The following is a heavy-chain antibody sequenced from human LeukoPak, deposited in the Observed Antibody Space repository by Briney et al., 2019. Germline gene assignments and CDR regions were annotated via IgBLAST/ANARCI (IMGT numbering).Heavy chain of an antibody. D-gene: IGHD1-26*01. J-gene: IGHJ4*02. V-gene: IGHV3-9*01. CDR3: ARDLGSS. Sequence: GGSLRLSCAASGFTFDDYAMHWVRQAPGKGLEWVSGISWNSGSIGYADSVKGRFTISRDNAKNSLYLQMNSLRAEDTAVYYCARDLGSSWGQGTLVTVSS. CDR1: GFTFDDYA. CDR2: ISWNSGSI.